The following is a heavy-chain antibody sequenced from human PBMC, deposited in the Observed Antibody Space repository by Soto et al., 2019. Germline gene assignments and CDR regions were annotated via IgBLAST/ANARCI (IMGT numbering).Heavy chain of an antibody. Sequence: SETLSLTCAVYGGSFSGYYWSWIRQPPGKGLEWIGEINHSGSTNYNPSLKSRVTISVDTSKNQFSLKLSSVTAADTAVYYCARGIPSYYYGSGREFNWFDPWGQGTLVTVSS. J-gene: IGHJ5*02. V-gene: IGHV4-34*01. CDR2: INHSGST. CDR3: ARGIPSYYYGSGREFNWFDP. CDR1: GGSFSGYY. D-gene: IGHD3-10*01.